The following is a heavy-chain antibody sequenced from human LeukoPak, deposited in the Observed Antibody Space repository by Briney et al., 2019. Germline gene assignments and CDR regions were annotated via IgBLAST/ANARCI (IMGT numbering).Heavy chain of an antibody. D-gene: IGHD3-10*01. CDR1: GYTLTELS. CDR2: FDPEDGET. J-gene: IGHJ6*03. CDR3: ATGARVVRGVRGYYYYYMDV. V-gene: IGHV1-24*01. Sequence: GASVKVSCKVSGYTLTELSMHWVRQAPGKGLEWMGGFDPEDGETIYAQKFQGRVTMTEDTSTDTAYMELSSLRSEDTAVYYCATGARVVRGVRGYYYYYMDVWGKGTTVTISS.